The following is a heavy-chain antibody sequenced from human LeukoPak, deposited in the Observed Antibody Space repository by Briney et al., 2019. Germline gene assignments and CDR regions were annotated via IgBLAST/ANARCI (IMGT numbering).Heavy chain of an antibody. CDR3: ARDGSAAAGPHDAFDI. Sequence: GGSLRLSCAASGFTVSSNYMSWVRQAPGKGLEWVSVIYSGGSTYYADSVKGRFTISRDNSKNTLYLQMNSLRAEDTAVYYCARDGSAAAGPHDAFDIWGQGTTVTVSS. V-gene: IGHV3-66*01. CDR1: GFTVSSNY. J-gene: IGHJ3*02. CDR2: IYSGGST. D-gene: IGHD6-13*01.